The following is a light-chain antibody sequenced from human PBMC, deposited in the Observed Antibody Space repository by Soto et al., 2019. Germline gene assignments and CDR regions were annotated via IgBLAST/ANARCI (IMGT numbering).Light chain of an antibody. CDR1: QDISFF. J-gene: IGKJ5*01. Sequence: IQLTQSPSSLSASVGDRVTLTCQASQDISFFLNWYQQNPGNAPKLRIYDASILQAGVPSRLSGGWSRTDLTFTISSLHPQDVATYYCQQLDNLITFGQGTRLEIK. V-gene: IGKV1-33*01. CDR3: QQLDNLIT. CDR2: DAS.